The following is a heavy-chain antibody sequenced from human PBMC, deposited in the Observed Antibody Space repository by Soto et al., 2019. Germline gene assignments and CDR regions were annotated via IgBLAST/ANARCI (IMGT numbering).Heavy chain of an antibody. D-gene: IGHD2-2*01. CDR3: ARVESASWFDY. CDR1: GASMSNSYW. J-gene: IGHJ4*02. V-gene: IGHV4-4*02. Sequence: PSETLSLTCVVSGASMSNSYWWGCVRQPPGKGLEWVGDIFHSGDTRYNPSLKSRLTMSLDTSKNQFSLRLSSVTAADTAVYYCARVESASWFDYWGQGTLVTVSS. CDR2: IFHSGDT.